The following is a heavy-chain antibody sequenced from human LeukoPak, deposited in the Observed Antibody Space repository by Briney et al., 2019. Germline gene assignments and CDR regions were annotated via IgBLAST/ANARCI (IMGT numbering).Heavy chain of an antibody. CDR3: ASPYSGSPKLVFP. J-gene: IGHJ5*01. V-gene: IGHV3-11*01. CDR2: ISSSGSTI. CDR1: GGTFSDYY. D-gene: IGHD1-26*01. Sequence: GGSLRLSCAASGGTFSDYYMSWIRQAPGKGLEWVSYISSSGSTIYYADSVKSRFTISRDNAKNSLYLQMNSLRAEDTAVYYCASPYSGSPKLVFPWGQGTMVTVSS.